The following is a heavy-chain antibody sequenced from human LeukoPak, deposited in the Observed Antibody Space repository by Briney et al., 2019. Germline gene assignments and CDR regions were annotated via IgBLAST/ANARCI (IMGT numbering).Heavy chain of an antibody. CDR1: GFTFTSSA. V-gene: IGHV1-58*01. CDR2: IVVGSGNT. CDR3: ARSILERREYDY. J-gene: IGHJ4*02. D-gene: IGHD1-1*01. Sequence: SVKVSCKASGFTFTSSAVQWVRQARGQRLEWIGWIVVGSGNTNYAQKFQERVTITRDMSTSTAYMELSSLRSEDTAVYYCARSILERREYDYWGQGTLVTVSS.